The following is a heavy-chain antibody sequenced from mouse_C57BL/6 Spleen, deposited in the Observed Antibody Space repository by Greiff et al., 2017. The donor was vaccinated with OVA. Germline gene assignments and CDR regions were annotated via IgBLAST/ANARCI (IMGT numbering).Heavy chain of an antibody. CDR2: IYPGDGDT. CDR3: ARLYGSSDWYFDV. V-gene: IGHV1-82*01. D-gene: IGHD1-1*01. J-gene: IGHJ1*03. CDR1: GYAFSSSW. Sequence: VQLVESGPELVKPGASVKISCKASGYAFSSSWMNWVKQRPGKGLEWIGRIYPGDGDTNYNGKFKGKATLTADKSSSTAYMQLSSLTSEDSAVYFCARLYGSSDWYFDVWGTGTTVTVSS.